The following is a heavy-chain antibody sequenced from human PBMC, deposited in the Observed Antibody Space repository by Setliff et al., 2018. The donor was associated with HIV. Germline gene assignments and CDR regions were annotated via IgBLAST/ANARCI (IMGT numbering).Heavy chain of an antibody. J-gene: IGHJ6*03. V-gene: IGHV3-66*01. CDR3: ASGAVAATGHYYYYYMDV. CDR2: IYSGGST. D-gene: IGHD6-19*01. CDR1: GFTVSSNY. Sequence: GESLRLSCVASGFTVSSNYMSWVRQAPGKGLEWVSVIYSGGSTYYADSVKGRFSISRDNSKNTLYLQMNSLRAEDTAVYYCASGAVAATGHYYYYYMDVWGKGTTVTVSS.